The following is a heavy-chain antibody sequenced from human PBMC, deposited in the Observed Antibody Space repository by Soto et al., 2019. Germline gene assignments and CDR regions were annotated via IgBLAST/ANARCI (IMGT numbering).Heavy chain of an antibody. CDR1: GGSISSSSYY. CDR2: IYYSGST. J-gene: IGHJ4*02. V-gene: IGHV4-39*01. Sequence: SETLSLTCTVSGGSISSSSYYWGWIRQPPGKGLEWIGSIYYSGSTYYNPSLKSRVTISVDTSKNQFSLKLSSVTAADTAVYYCARPSRRLGIFDYWGQGTLVTVSS. D-gene: IGHD7-27*01. CDR3: ARPSRRLGIFDY.